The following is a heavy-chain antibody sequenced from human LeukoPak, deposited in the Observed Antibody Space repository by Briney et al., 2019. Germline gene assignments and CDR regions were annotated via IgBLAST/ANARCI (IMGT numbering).Heavy chain of an antibody. CDR3: ARGGIAARPAHYFDY. CDR1: GFTFSSYW. V-gene: IGHV3-7*01. J-gene: IGHJ4*02. CDR2: IKQDGSEK. D-gene: IGHD6-6*01. Sequence: GGSLRLSCAASGFTFSSYWMSWVRQAPGKGLEWVANIKQDGSEKYYVDSVKGRFTISRDNAKNLLYLQMNSLRAEDTAVYYCARGGIAARPAHYFDYWGQGTLVTVSS.